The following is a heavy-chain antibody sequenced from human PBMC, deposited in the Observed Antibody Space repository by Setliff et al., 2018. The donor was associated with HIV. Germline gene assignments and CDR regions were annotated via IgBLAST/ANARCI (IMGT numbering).Heavy chain of an antibody. J-gene: IGHJ4*02. V-gene: IGHV1-69*13. CDR3: ARKLGEYCSGGTCYHHYYFDY. D-gene: IGHD2-15*01. Sequence: SVKVSCKASGGTFSSYVISWVRQAPGQGLEWMGGIIPIFGTANNAQKFQGRVTITADESTSTAYMELSSLRSDDTAVYYCARKLGEYCSGGTCYHHYYFDYWGPGTLVTVSS. CDR1: GGTFSSYV. CDR2: IIPIFGTA.